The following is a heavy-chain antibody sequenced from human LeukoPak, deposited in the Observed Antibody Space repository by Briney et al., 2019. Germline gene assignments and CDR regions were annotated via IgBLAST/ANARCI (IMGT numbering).Heavy chain of an antibody. CDR3: ARAGSGWQGGFDY. D-gene: IGHD6-19*01. CDR1: GYTFTGYY. V-gene: IGHV1-2*06. CDR2: INPNSGGT. J-gene: IGHJ4*02. Sequence: ASVKVSCKASGYTFTGYYMHWVRRAPGQGLEWMGRINPNSGGTNYAQKFQGRVTMTRDTSISTAYMELSRLRSDDTAVYYCARAGSGWQGGFDYWGQGTLVTVSS.